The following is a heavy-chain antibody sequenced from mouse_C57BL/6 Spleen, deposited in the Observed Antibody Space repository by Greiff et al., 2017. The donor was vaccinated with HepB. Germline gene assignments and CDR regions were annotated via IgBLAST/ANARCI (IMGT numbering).Heavy chain of an antibody. CDR3: TTTYYGSSHSFDY. D-gene: IGHD1-1*01. Sequence: EVQLQQSGAELVRPGASVKLSCTASSFNIKDDYMHWVKQRPEQGLEWIGWIDPENGDTEYASKFQGKATITADTSSNTAYLQLSSLTSEDTAVYYCTTTYYGSSHSFDYWGQGTTLTVSS. CDR2: IDPENGDT. J-gene: IGHJ2*01. V-gene: IGHV14-4*01. CDR1: SFNIKDDY.